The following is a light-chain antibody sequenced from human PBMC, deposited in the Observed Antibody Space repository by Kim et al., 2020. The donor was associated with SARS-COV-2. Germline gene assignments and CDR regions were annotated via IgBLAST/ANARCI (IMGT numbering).Light chain of an antibody. J-gene: IGLJ2*01. CDR3: SSYTSSSTVV. CDR2: DVS. CDR1: SSDVGGYNY. V-gene: IGLV2-14*01. Sequence: LSQPASVSGSPGQSITISCTGTSSDVGGYNYVSWYQQHPGKAPKLMIYDVSKRPSGVSNRFSGSKSGNTASLTISGLQAEDEADYYCSSYTSSSTVVFGGGTQLTVL.